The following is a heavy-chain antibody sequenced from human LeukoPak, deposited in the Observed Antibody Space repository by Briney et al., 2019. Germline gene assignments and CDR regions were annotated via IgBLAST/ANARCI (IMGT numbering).Heavy chain of an antibody. V-gene: IGHV4-34*01. Sequence: SETLSLTCAVYGGSFSGYYWSWIRQPPGKGLDWVGEINHSGSTNYNPSLKSRVTISVDTSKNQFSLKLSSVTAADTAVYYCARYGHDSSGYYFDYWGQGTLVTVSS. J-gene: IGHJ4*02. D-gene: IGHD3-22*01. CDR2: INHSGST. CDR1: GGSFSGYY. CDR3: ARYGHDSSGYYFDY.